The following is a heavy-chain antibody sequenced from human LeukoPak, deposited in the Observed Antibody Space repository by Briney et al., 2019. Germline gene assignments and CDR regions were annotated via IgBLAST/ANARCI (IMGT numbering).Heavy chain of an antibody. Sequence: GESLKISCKGSGYSFTSYWIGWVRQMPGKGLEWMGIIYPGDSDTRYSPSFQGQVTISADKSISTAYLQWSSLKASDTAMYYCARVRDSGWYPGHFDYWGQGTLVTVSS. CDR3: ARVRDSGWYPGHFDY. J-gene: IGHJ4*02. V-gene: IGHV5-51*01. D-gene: IGHD6-19*01. CDR2: IYPGDSDT. CDR1: GYSFTSYW.